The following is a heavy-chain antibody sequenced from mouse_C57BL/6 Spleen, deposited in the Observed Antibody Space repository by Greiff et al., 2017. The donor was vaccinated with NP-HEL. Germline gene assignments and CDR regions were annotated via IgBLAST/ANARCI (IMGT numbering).Heavy chain of an antibody. V-gene: IGHV1-50*01. J-gene: IGHJ3*01. CDR1: GYTFTSYW. CDR3: ARRNDYDGGFAY. D-gene: IGHD2-4*01. CDR2: IDPSDSYT. Sequence: QVHVKQPGAELVKPGASVKLSCKASGYTFTSYWMQWVKQRPGQGLEWIGEIDPSDSYTNYNQKFKGKATLTVDTSSSTAYMQLSSLTSEDSAVYYCARRNDYDGGFAYWGQGTLVTVSA.